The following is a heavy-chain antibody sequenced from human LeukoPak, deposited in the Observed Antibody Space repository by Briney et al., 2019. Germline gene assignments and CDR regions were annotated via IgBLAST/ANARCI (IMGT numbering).Heavy chain of an antibody. Sequence: VASVKVSCKASGYTFTSYAMHWVRQAPGQRLEWMGWINAGNGNTNYAQKLQGRVTMTTDTSTSTAYMELRSLRSDDTAVYYCARAHNGYSYGQIPLAIMGDVWGKGTTVTVSS. CDR1: GYTFTSYA. CDR2: INAGNGNT. CDR3: ARAHNGYSYGQIPLAIMGDV. D-gene: IGHD5-18*01. V-gene: IGHV1-3*01. J-gene: IGHJ6*04.